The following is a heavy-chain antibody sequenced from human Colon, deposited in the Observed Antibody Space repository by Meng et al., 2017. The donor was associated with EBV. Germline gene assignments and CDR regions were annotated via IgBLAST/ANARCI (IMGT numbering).Heavy chain of an antibody. J-gene: IGHJ4*02. CDR2: NLHGGST. CDR3: ARRPTGFDY. D-gene: IGHD4-17*01. Sequence: PPGGAVLMPAAEALVPSCAVNCGFLGGDLRRVSRQPAREGQWMVGENLHGGSTSYDQSLKSRVTITRDTSKNQLSLMLSSVTAADTAVYYCARRPTGFDYWGQGTLVTVSS. CDR1: CGFLGGDL. V-gene: IGHV4-34*12.